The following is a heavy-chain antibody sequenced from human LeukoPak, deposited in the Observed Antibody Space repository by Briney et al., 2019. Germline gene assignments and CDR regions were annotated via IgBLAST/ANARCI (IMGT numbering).Heavy chain of an antibody. V-gene: IGHV1-8*01. CDR1: GYTFTSYD. Sequence: ASVKVSCKASGYTFTSYDINWVRQATGQGLEWMGWMNPNSGNTGYAQKFQGRVTMTRNTSISTAYMELSSLRSEDTAVYYCAREIATYYNDSSGYRYFQHWGQGTLVTVSS. D-gene: IGHD3-22*01. CDR2: MNPNSGNT. CDR3: AREIATYYNDSSGYRYFQH. J-gene: IGHJ1*01.